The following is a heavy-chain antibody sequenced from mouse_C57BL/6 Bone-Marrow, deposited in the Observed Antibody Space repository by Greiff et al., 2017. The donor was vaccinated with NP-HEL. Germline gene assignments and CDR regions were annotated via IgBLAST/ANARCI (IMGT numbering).Heavy chain of an antibody. CDR1: GYTFTSYW. Sequence: QVQLKQPGAELVKPGASVKLSCKASGYTFTSYWMQWVKQRPGQGLEWIGEIDPSDSYTNYNQKFKGKATLTVDTSSSTAYMQLSSLTSEDSAVYYCAREGAGPWFAYWGQGTLVTVSA. D-gene: IGHD3-3*01. CDR3: AREGAGPWFAY. J-gene: IGHJ3*01. CDR2: IDPSDSYT. V-gene: IGHV1-50*01.